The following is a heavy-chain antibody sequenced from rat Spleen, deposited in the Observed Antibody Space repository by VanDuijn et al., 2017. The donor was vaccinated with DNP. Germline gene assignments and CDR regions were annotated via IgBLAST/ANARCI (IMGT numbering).Heavy chain of an antibody. Sequence: QVRLKESGPGLVQPSQTLSLTCTVSGFSLTSYHVHWVRQPPGKGLEWMGRIQIGGTTDYNSALKSRLSISRDTSKSQVFLKMNSLQTEDTAIYFCARDYYSSSFVYWGQGTLVTVSS. CDR1: GFSLTSYH. CDR3: ARDYYSSSFVY. V-gene: IGHV2-27*01. CDR2: IQIGGTT. D-gene: IGHD1-2*01. J-gene: IGHJ3*01.